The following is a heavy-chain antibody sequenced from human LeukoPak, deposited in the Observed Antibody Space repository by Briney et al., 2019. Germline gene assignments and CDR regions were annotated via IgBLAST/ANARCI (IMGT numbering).Heavy chain of an antibody. CDR3: AREIRGPSIAVAGTYYYYYGMDV. Sequence: ASVKVSCKASGYTFTGYYIYWVRQAPGQGLEWMGWINPDSGGTNYAQKLQGRVTMTTDTSTSTAFMELRSLRSDDTAVYYCAREIRGPSIAVAGTYYYYYGMDVWGQGTTVTVSS. J-gene: IGHJ6*02. D-gene: IGHD6-19*01. V-gene: IGHV1-2*02. CDR1: GYTFTGYY. CDR2: INPDSGGT.